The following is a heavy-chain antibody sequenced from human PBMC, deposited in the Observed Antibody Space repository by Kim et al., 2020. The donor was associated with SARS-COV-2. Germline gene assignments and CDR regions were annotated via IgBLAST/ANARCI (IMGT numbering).Heavy chain of an antibody. CDR2: IKNDGSST. D-gene: IGHD2-21*02. CDR3: ARERVGNTAIYY. CDR1: GFTFSSYG. Sequence: GGSLRLSCAVSGFTFSSYGMHWVRQAPGKGLVWVSRIKNDGSSTDYADSVEGRFTVSRDNAKNTLYLQMNSLRAEDTAVYYCARERVGNTAIYYWGQGTLVTVSS. J-gene: IGHJ4*02. V-gene: IGHV3-74*01.